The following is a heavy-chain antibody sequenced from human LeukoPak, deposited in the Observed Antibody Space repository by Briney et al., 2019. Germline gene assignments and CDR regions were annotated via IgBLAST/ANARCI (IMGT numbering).Heavy chain of an antibody. Sequence: GGSLRLSCAASGFTFSSYGMHWVRQAPGKGLEWVAFIRYDGSNKYYADSVKGRFTISRDNSKNTLYLQMNSLRAEDTAVYYCAKEAQGCSITSCYFDSWGQGTLVTVSS. D-gene: IGHD2-2*01. CDR1: GFTFSSYG. CDR3: AKEAQGCSITSCYFDS. J-gene: IGHJ4*02. CDR2: IRYDGSNK. V-gene: IGHV3-30*02.